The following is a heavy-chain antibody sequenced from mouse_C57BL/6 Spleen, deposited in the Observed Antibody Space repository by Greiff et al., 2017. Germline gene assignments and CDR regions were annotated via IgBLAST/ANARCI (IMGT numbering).Heavy chain of an antibody. CDR3: AREGYGSGYAMDY. J-gene: IGHJ4*01. V-gene: IGHV5-16*01. CDR2: INYDGSST. CDR1: GFTFSDYY. D-gene: IGHD1-1*01. Sequence: DVMLVEPEGGLVQPGSSMKLSCTASGFTFSDYYMAWVRQVPEKGLEWVANINYDGSSTYYLDSLKSRFIISRDNAKNNLYLQMSSLKSEDTATYYCAREGYGSGYAMDYWGQGTSVTVSS.